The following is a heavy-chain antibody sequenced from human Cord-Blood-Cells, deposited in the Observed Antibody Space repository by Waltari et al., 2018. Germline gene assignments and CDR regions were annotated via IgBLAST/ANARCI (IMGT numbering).Heavy chain of an antibody. CDR2: INPNRGGT. J-gene: IGHJ4*02. D-gene: IGHD2-2*01. CDR1: GYTFTGYY. V-gene: IGHV1-2*02. Sequence: QVQLVQSGAEVKKPGASVKVSCKASGYTFTGYYMHWVRQAPGQGLEWMGWINPNRGGTNDAQKFQGRVTMTRDTSISTAYMELSRLRSDDTAVYYCARDLDIVVVPAAIDYWGQGTLVTVSS. CDR3: ARDLDIVVVPAAIDY.